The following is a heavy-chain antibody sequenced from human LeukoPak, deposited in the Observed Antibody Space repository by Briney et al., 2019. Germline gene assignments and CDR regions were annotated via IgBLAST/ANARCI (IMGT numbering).Heavy chain of an antibody. Sequence: PSETLSLTCTVSGGSISSYYWSWIRQPPGKGLEWIGYIYYSGTTNYNPSLKSRVTISVDSSKNQFSLKLSSVTAADTAMYYCARDHVAYYYGSGSRIWWFDPWGQGTLVTVSS. V-gene: IGHV4-59*01. D-gene: IGHD3-10*01. CDR2: IYYSGTT. CDR1: GGSISSYY. CDR3: ARDHVAYYYGSGSRIWWFDP. J-gene: IGHJ5*02.